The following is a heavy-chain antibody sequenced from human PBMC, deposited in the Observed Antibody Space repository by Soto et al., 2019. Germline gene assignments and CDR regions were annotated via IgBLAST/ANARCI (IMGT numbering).Heavy chain of an antibody. D-gene: IGHD3-22*01. V-gene: IGHV4-39*01. CDR1: GGSISSSSYY. CDR3: ARHPIVVVIDVNWFDP. Sequence: LSLTCTVSGGSISSSSYYWGWIRQPPGKGLEWIGSIYYSGSTYYNPSLRSRVTISVDTSKNQFSLKLSSVTAADTAVYYCARHPIVVVIDVNWFDPWGQGTLVTVSS. J-gene: IGHJ5*02. CDR2: IYYSGST.